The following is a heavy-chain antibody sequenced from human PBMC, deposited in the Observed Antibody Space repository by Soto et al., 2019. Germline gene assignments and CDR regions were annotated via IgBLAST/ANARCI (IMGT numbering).Heavy chain of an antibody. CDR2: IYYSGST. CDR3: ARDRGQWLDHDAFDI. V-gene: IGHV4-59*01. J-gene: IGHJ3*02. CDR1: GGSIRSYY. Sequence: SETLSLTCTVSGGSIRSYYCSWIRQPPGKGLEWIGYIYYSGSTNYNPSLKSRVTISVDTSKNQFSLKLSSVTAADTAVYYCARDRGQWLDHDAFDIWGQGTMVTVSS. D-gene: IGHD6-19*01.